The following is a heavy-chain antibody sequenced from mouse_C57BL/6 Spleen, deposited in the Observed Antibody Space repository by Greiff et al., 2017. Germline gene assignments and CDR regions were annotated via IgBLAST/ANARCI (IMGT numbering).Heavy chain of an antibody. D-gene: IGHD1-1*01. V-gene: IGHV1-64*01. CDR2: IHPNSGST. J-gene: IGHJ3*01. CDR3: ARSYGSSYERFAY. CDR1: GYTFTSYW. Sequence: QVQLQQPGAELVKPGASVKLSCKASGYTFTSYWMHWVKQRPGHGLEWIGMIHPNSGSTNYNEKFKSKATLTVDKSSSTAYMQLSSLTSEDSAVYYCARSYGSSYERFAYWGQGTLVTVSA.